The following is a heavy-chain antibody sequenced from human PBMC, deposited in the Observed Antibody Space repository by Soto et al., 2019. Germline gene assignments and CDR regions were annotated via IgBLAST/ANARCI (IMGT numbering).Heavy chain of an antibody. J-gene: IGHJ4*02. Sequence: QVQLQQWGAGLLKPSETLSLTCAVYGESFGAYYWNWIRQPPGKGLEWIGEINHSGTTNYNPSLKSRVTISVDTPRNQFSLNLHSMTAADTAVYYCATTNGHYYLRGYYFDYWGQGTLVTVSS. D-gene: IGHD4-17*01. CDR3: ATTNGHYYLRGYYFDY. V-gene: IGHV4-34*01. CDR1: GESFGAYY. CDR2: INHSGTT.